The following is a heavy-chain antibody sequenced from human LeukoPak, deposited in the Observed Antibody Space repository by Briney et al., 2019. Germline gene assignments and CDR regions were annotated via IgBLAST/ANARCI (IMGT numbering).Heavy chain of an antibody. Sequence: PSATLSLTCTVSGGSIRSGGYYWSWIRQHPGKGLEWYGYFYYSGSTYSTPSLKSRVTISVDTSKNQFSLKLSSVTAADTAVYYCARADRDGYNYDYWGQGTLVTVSS. CDR3: ARADRDGYNYDY. J-gene: IGHJ4*02. D-gene: IGHD5-24*01. CDR2: FYYSGST. CDR1: GGSIRSGGYY. V-gene: IGHV4-31*03.